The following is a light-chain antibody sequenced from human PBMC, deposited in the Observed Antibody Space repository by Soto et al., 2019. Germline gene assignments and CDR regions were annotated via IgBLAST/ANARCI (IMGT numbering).Light chain of an antibody. V-gene: IGKV3-15*01. CDR3: QQYHNWPA. Sequence: ERVVTHAPATLSLSPGERATLSCRVSQCVFSSLAWYQQKPGPAPRLLMYGAATRATGIPARFSGSGSGTEFTLTISSLQSEDFAVYFCQQYHNWPAFGQGTKVDIK. J-gene: IGKJ1*01. CDR1: QCVFSS. CDR2: GAA.